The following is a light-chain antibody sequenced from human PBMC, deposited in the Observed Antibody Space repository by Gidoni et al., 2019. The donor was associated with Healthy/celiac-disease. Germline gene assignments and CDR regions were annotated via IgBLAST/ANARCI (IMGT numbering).Light chain of an antibody. J-gene: IGKJ1*01. Sequence: EIVMTQHPATLSGSPGESATIACRASQSVSSNLAWYQQKPGQAPRHLLYGASTRATGIPARFSGSGSGTEFTLTISSLLSEDVSVYYFQQYNNWPPWTFGQGTKVEIK. V-gene: IGKV3-15*01. CDR1: QSVSSN. CDR2: GAS. CDR3: QQYNNWPPWT.